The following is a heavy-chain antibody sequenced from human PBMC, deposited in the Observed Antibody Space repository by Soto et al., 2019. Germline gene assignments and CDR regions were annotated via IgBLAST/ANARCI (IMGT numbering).Heavy chain of an antibody. J-gene: IGHJ4*02. CDR3: ARGPGYSTGWYSDY. V-gene: IGHV3-48*03. Sequence: PGGSLRLSCAASGFTFSIFEMNWVRQAPGKGLEWVSYISSRADTIYYADSVKGRFTTSRDNAKNSLSLQMNGLRGEDTAVYYCARGPGYSTGWYSDYWGQGTLVTVSS. CDR1: GFTFSIFE. CDR2: ISSRADTI. D-gene: IGHD6-19*01.